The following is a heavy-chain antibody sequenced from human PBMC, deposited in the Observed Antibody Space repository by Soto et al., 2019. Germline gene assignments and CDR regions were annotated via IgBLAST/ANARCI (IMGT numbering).Heavy chain of an antibody. CDR2: ISGSGGST. Sequence: GSLRLSCAASGFTFSSYAMSWVRQAPGKGLEWVSAISGSGGSTYYADSVTGRFTISRDNSKNTLYLQMNSLRAEDTAVYYCAKGGEYSSSSVNGYYYYGMDVWGQGTTVTVSS. V-gene: IGHV3-23*01. CDR3: AKGGEYSSSSVNGYYYYGMDV. D-gene: IGHD6-6*01. J-gene: IGHJ6*02. CDR1: GFTFSSYA.